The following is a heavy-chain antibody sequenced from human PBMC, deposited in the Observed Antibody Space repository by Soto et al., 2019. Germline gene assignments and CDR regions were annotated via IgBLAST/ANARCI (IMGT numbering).Heavy chain of an antibody. CDR2: IHYSGST. J-gene: IGHJ4*02. Sequence: SETLSLTCTVSGGSISNYYWSWIRQPPGKGLEWIGYIHYSGSTKYNPSLKSRVTISADTSKILFSLKLSSVTAADAAVYYCARGHYDFWSGYFATIDYWGQGTLVTVSS. CDR1: GGSISNYY. V-gene: IGHV4-59*08. D-gene: IGHD3-3*01. CDR3: ARGHYDFWSGYFATIDY.